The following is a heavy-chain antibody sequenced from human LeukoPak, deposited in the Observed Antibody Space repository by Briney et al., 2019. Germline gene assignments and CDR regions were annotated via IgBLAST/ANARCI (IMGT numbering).Heavy chain of an antibody. CDR1: GFTFSTYV. V-gene: IGHV3-23*01. CDR2: ITGSGGST. D-gene: IGHD1-26*01. J-gene: IGHJ4*02. Sequence: GGSLRLSCAASGFTFSTYVVNWVRQAPGKGLEWVSTITGSGGSTYYADSVKGRFTISRDNSKNTLYLQMSSLRAEDTAVYYCAREVVGRFDYWGQGTLVTVSS. CDR3: AREVVGRFDY.